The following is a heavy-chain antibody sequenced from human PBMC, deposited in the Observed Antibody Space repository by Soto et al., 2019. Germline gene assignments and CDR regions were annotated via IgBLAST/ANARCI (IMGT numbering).Heavy chain of an antibody. CDR2: IYSGGST. CDR3: VHDYGGKEGYFDY. D-gene: IGHD4-17*01. J-gene: IGHJ4*02. CDR1: GFTVSSNY. Sequence: GGSLRLSCAASGFTVSSNYMSWVRQAPGKGLEWVSVIYSGGSTYYADSVKGRFTISRDNSKNTLYLQMNSLRAEDTAVYYCVHDYGGKEGYFDYWGQGTLVTVSS. V-gene: IGHV3-66*01.